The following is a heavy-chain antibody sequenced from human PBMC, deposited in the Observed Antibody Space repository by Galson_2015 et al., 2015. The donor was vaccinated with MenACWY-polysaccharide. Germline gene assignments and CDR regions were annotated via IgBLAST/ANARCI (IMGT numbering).Heavy chain of an antibody. CDR1: GFTFSNFW. J-gene: IGHJ4*02. D-gene: IGHD5-18*01. Sequence: SLRLSCAASGFTFSNFWMSWVRQAPGKELEWVASIKQDGSERYLVDSVKGRFTISRDNAENSLFLQMNSLRAEDTAVYYCARSPGGYSSGGQIDSWGQGSLVTVSS. CDR2: IKQDGSER. V-gene: IGHV3-7*03. CDR3: ARSPGGYSSGGQIDS.